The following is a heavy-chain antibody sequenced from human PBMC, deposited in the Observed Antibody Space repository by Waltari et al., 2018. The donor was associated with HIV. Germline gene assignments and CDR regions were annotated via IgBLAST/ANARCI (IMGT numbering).Heavy chain of an antibody. CDR1: GFTFSSYW. Sequence: EVQLVESGGGLVQPGGSLRLSCAASGFTFSSYWMRWVRQAPGKGVEWVANIKQDGSEKYYVDSVNGRFTISRDNAENSLYLQMNSLRAEDTAVYYCARGGFYGSGSKVNWGQGTLVTVSS. CDR2: IKQDGSEK. CDR3: ARGGFYGSGSKVN. V-gene: IGHV3-7*04. D-gene: IGHD3-10*01. J-gene: IGHJ4*02.